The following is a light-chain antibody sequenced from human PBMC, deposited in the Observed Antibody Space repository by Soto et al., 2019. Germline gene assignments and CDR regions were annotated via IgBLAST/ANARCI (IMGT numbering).Light chain of an antibody. CDR3: QTWDIGTKV. CDR2: VDTEGSH. J-gene: IGLJ3*02. V-gene: IGLV4-69*01. Sequence: QAVVTQSPSASASLGASVKVTCTLDSGHSHYAIAWHQQRPEKGPRYLMKVDTEGSHNKGDGIPDRFSGSSSGPERYLNISSLQSEDEADYYWQTWDIGTKVFGGGTKITVL. CDR1: SGHSHYA.